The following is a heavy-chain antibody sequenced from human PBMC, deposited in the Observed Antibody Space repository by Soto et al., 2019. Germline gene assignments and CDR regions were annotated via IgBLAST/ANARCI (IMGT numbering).Heavy chain of an antibody. CDR2: ILYTGST. D-gene: IGHD2-21*01. J-gene: IGHJ4*02. CDR1: GGSISKSNYF. V-gene: IGHV4-39*01. Sequence: SETLSLTCTVSGGSISKSNYFWGWIRQPPGEGLEWIGSILYTGSTTYNSSLQSRVTISVDTSKNQFSLKLTSVTAADTAVYFCARLGWGDGDSDYWGQGTLVTVSS. CDR3: ARLGWGDGDSDY.